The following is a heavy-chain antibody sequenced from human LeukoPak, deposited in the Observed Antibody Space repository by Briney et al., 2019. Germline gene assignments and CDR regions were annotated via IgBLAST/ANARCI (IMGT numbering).Heavy chain of an antibody. Sequence: NSSETLSLTCTVSGGSISSSTYYWGWIRQPPGKGLEWIGSIYDSGRTYYSPSLKSRVTISVDTSKNQFSLKLSSVTAAGTAVYYCARIVCYDFWSGYCPFDYWGQGALVTVSS. D-gene: IGHD3-3*01. CDR1: GGSISSSTYY. V-gene: IGHV4-39*01. J-gene: IGHJ4*02. CDR3: ARIVCYDFWSGYCPFDY. CDR2: IYDSGRT.